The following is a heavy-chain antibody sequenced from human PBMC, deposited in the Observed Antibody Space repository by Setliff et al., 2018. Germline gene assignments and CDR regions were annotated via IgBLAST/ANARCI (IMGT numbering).Heavy chain of an antibody. CDR2: FIPVLGKP. Sequence: SVKVSCKASGATLSGVVFSRVRQAPGHGLEWMGRFIPVLGKPNYAPRFQGRLTITVDTSTGTSYMDLRSLRSDDTAIYYCATELRSPFWHFDLWGQGSLVTVSS. CDR1: GATLSGVV. CDR3: ATELRSPFWHFDL. D-gene: IGHD3-3*01. V-gene: IGHV1-69*04. J-gene: IGHJ4*02.